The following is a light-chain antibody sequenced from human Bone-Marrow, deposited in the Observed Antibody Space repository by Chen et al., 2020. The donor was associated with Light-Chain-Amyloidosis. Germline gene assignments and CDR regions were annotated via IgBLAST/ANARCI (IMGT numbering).Light chain of an antibody. CDR3: QSADSSGTYEVI. Sequence: SSELTQPPSVSVSPGQTARITCSGDDLPTKYAYWYQQKPGQAPVLVIHRDTERPSGISERFSGSSEGTTATLTISGVQAEDEADYHCQSADSSGTYEVIFGGGTKLTVL. CDR2: RDT. J-gene: IGLJ2*01. V-gene: IGLV3-25*03. CDR1: DLPTKY.